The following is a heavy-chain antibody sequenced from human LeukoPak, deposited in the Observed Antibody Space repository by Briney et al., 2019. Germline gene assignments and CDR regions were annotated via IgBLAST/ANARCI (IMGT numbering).Heavy chain of an antibody. Sequence: GGSLRLSCAASGFTFSRLAMTWVRQAPGKGLEWVSTISASGPYYADAVRGRFTISRDNSRNTLSLQMDSLRAEDTAVYYCAKDHESDGYPCLDHWGLGTLVTVSS. J-gene: IGHJ4*02. D-gene: IGHD3-22*01. CDR1: GFTFSRLA. V-gene: IGHV3-23*01. CDR2: ISASGP. CDR3: AKDHESDGYPCLDH.